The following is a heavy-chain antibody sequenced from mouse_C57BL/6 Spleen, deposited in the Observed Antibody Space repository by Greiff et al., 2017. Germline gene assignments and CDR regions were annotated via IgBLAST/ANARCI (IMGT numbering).Heavy chain of an antibody. CDR1: GYTFTDYY. CDR2: IYPGSGNT. Sequence: VMLVESGAELVRPGASVKLSCKASGYTFTDYYINWVKQRPGQGLEWIARIYPGSGNTYYNEKFKGKATLTAEKSSSTAYMQLSSLTSEDSAVYFCARSGDYYGSTSYAMGYWGQGTSVTVSS. CDR3: ARSGDYYGSTSYAMGY. D-gene: IGHD1-1*01. J-gene: IGHJ4*01. V-gene: IGHV1-76*01.